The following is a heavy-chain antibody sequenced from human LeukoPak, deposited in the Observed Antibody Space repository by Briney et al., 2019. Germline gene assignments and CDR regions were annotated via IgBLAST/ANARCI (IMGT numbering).Heavy chain of an antibody. CDR1: GFTFSDFW. V-gene: IGHV3-7*01. D-gene: IGHD1-1*01. J-gene: IGHJ4*02. CDR3: VRESRPGGAMGLYHNLDY. Sequence: GGSLRLSCAGSGFTFSDFWMTWVRQTPGKGLEWVANIKEDGTGKNLVDSVKGRFTISRDNTKNLLLLGMNNLRGDDTAIYYCVRESRPGGAMGLYHNLDYWGQGTLVAVSS. CDR2: IKEDGTGK.